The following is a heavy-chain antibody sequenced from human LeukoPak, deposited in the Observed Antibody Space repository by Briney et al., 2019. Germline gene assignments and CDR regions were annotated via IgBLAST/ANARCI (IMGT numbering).Heavy chain of an antibody. V-gene: IGHV1-2*02. J-gene: IGHJ4*02. CDR3: ARVSGIAAAGSDH. D-gene: IGHD6-13*01. CDR1: GYTFTGYY. CDR2: INPNSGGT. Sequence: ASVKVSCKASGYTFTGYYMHWVRQAPGQGLEWMGWINPNSGGTNYAQKFQGRVTMTRDTSISTAYMELSRLRSDDTAVYYCARVSGIAAAGSDHWGQGTLVTVSS.